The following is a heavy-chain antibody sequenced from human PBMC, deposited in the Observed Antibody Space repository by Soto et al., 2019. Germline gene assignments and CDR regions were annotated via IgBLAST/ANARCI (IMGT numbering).Heavy chain of an antibody. CDR3: ARAQREDGEVYFDN. Sequence: QVHLQESGPGLVRPSQTLSLTCTVSGGAIGSGDYYWSWLRMNPGNGPEWIGNIYFTGTTYYSPYLEGPLSISLATSANHFPLRLSSVTAADTAADYCARAQREDGEVYFDNWGQGTLVTVSS. D-gene: IGHD3-10*01. V-gene: IGHV4-31*01. CDR2: IYFTGTT. J-gene: IGHJ4*02. CDR1: GGAIGSGDYY.